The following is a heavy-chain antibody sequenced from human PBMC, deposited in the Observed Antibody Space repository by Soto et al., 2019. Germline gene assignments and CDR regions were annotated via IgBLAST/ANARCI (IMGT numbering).Heavy chain of an antibody. Sequence: QVQLQESGPGLVKPSETLSLTCTVSGGSISSSYWNWIRQPPGKGLEWIGYMYYSGSTNYNPSLRSGVTISIDASMNQFSLKLSSVTAADTAVYYGARDSQMRYFDLWGRGTLVTVDS. CDR1: GGSISSSY. CDR2: MYYSGST. V-gene: IGHV4-59*01. CDR3: ARDSQMRYFDL. J-gene: IGHJ2*01.